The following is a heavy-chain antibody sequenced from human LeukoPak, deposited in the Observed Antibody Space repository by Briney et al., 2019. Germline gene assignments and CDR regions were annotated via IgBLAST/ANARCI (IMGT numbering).Heavy chain of an antibody. D-gene: IGHD6-19*01. V-gene: IGHV1-24*01. CDR2: FDPEDGET. CDR1: GYTLTELS. J-gene: IGHJ4*02. Sequence: ASVKVSCKVSGYTLTELSIHWVRQAPGKGLEWMGGFDPEDGETIYAQKFQGRVTMTEDTSTDTAYMELSSLRSEDTAVYYCATSSGWSVYYFDYWGQGTLVTVSS. CDR3: ATSSGWSVYYFDY.